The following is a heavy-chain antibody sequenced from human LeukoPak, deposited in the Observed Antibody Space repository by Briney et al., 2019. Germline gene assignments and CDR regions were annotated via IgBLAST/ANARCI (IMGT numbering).Heavy chain of an antibody. J-gene: IGHJ4*02. V-gene: IGHV4-30-2*01. CDR1: GGSISSGGYS. CDR3: ARRYGDYGEYYFDY. CDR2: IYHSGST. Sequence: SETLSLTCAVSGGSISSGGYSWSWIRQPPGKGLEWIGYIYHSGSTYYNPSLKSRVTISVDRSKNQFSLKLSSVTGADTAVYYCARRYGDYGEYYFDYWGQGTLVTVSS. D-gene: IGHD4-17*01.